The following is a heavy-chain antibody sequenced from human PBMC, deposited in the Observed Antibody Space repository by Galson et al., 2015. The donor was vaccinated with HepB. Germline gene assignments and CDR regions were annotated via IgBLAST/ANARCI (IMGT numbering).Heavy chain of an antibody. J-gene: IGHJ3*02. CDR3: ARDLVPAAIPGWAFDI. CDR2: IWYDGSNK. V-gene: IGHV3-33*01. Sequence: SLRLSCAASGFTFSSYGMHWVRQAPGKGLEWVAVIWYDGSNKYYADSVKGRFTISRDNSKITLYLQMNSLRAEDTAVYYCARDLVPAAIPGWAFDIWGQGTMVTVSS. CDR1: GFTFSSYG. D-gene: IGHD2-2*01.